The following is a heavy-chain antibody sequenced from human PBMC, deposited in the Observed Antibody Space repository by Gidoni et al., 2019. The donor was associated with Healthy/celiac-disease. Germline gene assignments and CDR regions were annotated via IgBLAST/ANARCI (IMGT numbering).Heavy chain of an antibody. V-gene: IGHV1-58*01. D-gene: IGHD3-3*01. Sequence: RQARGQRLEWIGWIVVGSGNTNYAQKFQERVTITRDMSTSTAYMELSSLRSEDTAVYYCAAVRITIFGVVTPPDYWGQGTLVTVSS. CDR2: IVVGSGNT. J-gene: IGHJ4*02. CDR3: AAVRITIFGVVTPPDY.